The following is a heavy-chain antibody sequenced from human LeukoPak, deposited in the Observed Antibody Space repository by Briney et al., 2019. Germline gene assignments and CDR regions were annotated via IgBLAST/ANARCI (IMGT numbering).Heavy chain of an antibody. CDR2: TRNKANSYIT. V-gene: IGHV3-72*01. CDR3: ASIRGTFGY. J-gene: IGHJ4*02. CDR1: GFTFSSYA. D-gene: IGHD1-26*01. Sequence: GGSLRLSCAASGFTFSSYAMSWVRQAPGKELEGVGRTRNKANSYITEYAASVKGRFTISRDDSKNSMYLQMSSLKTDDTAMYYCASIRGTFGYWGQGTLVTVSS.